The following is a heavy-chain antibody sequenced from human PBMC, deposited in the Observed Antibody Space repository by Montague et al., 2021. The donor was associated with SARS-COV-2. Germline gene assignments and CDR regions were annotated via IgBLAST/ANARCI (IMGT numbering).Heavy chain of an antibody. J-gene: IGHJ4*02. V-gene: IGHV4-34*01. CDR2: INHSGST. D-gene: IGHD3-9*01. CDR1: GGSFSGYY. Sequence: SETLSLTCATYGGSFSGYYWSWIRQPPGKGLEWIGEINHSGSTNYNPSXXSRVTISVDTSKNQFSLKLSSVTAADTAVYYCARGHYDILTGYDEYYFDYWGQGTLVTVSS. CDR3: ARGHYDILTGYDEYYFDY.